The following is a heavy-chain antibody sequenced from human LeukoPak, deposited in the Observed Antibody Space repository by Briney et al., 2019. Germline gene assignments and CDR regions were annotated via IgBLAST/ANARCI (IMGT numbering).Heavy chain of an antibody. Sequence: RASVKVSCKASGYTFTSYGISWVRQAPGQGLEWMGWISAYNGNTNYAQKLQGRVTMTTDTSTSTAYMELRSLRSDDTAVYYCARVLIPLREYYFDYWGQGTLVTVSS. CDR1: GYTFTSYG. J-gene: IGHJ4*02. CDR2: ISAYNGNT. CDR3: ARVLIPLREYYFDY. V-gene: IGHV1-18*01. D-gene: IGHD3-16*01.